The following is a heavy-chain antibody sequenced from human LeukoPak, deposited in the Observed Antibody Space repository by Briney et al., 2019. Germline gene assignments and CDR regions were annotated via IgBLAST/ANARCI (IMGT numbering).Heavy chain of an antibody. Sequence: PGGSLRLSCAASGFHLSSYSIKGGRQAPGKGLEWVSYISSSGSAIYYVDSVKGRFTVSRDNAKNSLFLQMNSPRAEDTAVYYCVIVKGRHFDYWGQGALVTVSS. CDR3: VIVKGRHFDY. CDR2: ISSSGSAI. CDR1: GFHLSSYS. D-gene: IGHD2-15*01. J-gene: IGHJ4*02. V-gene: IGHV3-48*01.